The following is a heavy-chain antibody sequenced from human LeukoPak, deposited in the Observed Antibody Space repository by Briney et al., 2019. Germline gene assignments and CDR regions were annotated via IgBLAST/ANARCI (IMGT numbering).Heavy chain of an antibody. V-gene: IGHV1-3*01. J-gene: IGHJ4*02. Sequence: ASVKVSCKASGYTFTCYAMHWVRQAPGQRLEWMGWINAGNGNATYTQKFQDRVTFTRDTSASTAYMDLSSLRSEDTAVYYCARVSSGWHGYLDYWGQGTPVTVSS. CDR3: ARVSSGWHGYLDY. CDR1: GYTFTCYA. CDR2: INAGNGNA. D-gene: IGHD6-25*01.